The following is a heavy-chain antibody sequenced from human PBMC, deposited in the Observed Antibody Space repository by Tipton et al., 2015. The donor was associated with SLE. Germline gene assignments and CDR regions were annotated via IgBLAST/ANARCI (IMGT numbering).Heavy chain of an antibody. D-gene: IGHD3-10*01. CDR3: ARVRGRGYFRH. Sequence: TLSLTCTVSGGSISSYYWSWIRQPPGKGLEWIGYIYYSGSTNYNPSLKSRVTISVDTTKNQFSLKLSSVTAADTAVYYCARVRGRGYFRHWGRGTLVAVSS. J-gene: IGHJ1*01. CDR1: GGSISSYY. CDR2: IYYSGST. V-gene: IGHV4-59*07.